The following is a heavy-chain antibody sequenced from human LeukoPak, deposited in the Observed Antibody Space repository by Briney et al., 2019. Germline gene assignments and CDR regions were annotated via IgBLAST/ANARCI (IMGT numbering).Heavy chain of an antibody. CDR1: GFTFSSYG. CDR3: ANGYSSGWYRPHYMDV. CDR2: ISGSGGST. D-gene: IGHD6-19*01. V-gene: IGHV3-23*01. J-gene: IGHJ6*03. Sequence: GGSLRLSCAASGFTFSSYGMSWVRQAPGQGLEWVSAISGSGGSTYYADSVKGRFTISRDNSKNTLYLQMNSLRAEDTAVYYCANGYSSGWYRPHYMDVWGKGTTVTISS.